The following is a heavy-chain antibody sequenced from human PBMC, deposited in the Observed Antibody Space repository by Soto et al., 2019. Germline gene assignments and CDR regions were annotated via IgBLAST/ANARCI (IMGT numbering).Heavy chain of an antibody. V-gene: IGHV1-8*01. J-gene: IGHJ3*02. CDR1: GYTFTSYC. Sequence: GASVKVSCQASGYTFTSYCINWVRQATGQGLEWMGWMNPNSGNTGYAQKFQGRVTMTRNTSISTAYMELSSLRSEDTAVYYCARSAVAGTSYAFDIWGQGTMVTVSS. CDR3: ARSAVAGTSYAFDI. D-gene: IGHD6-19*01. CDR2: MNPNSGNT.